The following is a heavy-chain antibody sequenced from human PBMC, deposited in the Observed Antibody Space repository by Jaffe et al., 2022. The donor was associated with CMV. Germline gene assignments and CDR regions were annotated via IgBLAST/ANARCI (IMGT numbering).Heavy chain of an antibody. CDR2: IWYDGSNK. Sequence: QVQLVESGGGVVQPGRSLRLSCAASGFTFSSYGMHWVRQAPGKGLEWVAVIWYDGSNKYYADSVKGRFTISRDNSKNTLYLQMNSLRAEDTAVYYCARDRGVEMATIERDRFDYWGQGTLVTVSS. D-gene: IGHD5-12*01. CDR3: ARDRGVEMATIERDRFDY. J-gene: IGHJ4*02. V-gene: IGHV3-33*01. CDR1: GFTFSSYG.